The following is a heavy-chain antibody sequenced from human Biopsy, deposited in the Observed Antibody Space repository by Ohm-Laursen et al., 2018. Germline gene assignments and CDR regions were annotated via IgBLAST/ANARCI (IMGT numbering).Heavy chain of an antibody. CDR2: INPDNGGT. CDR3: VRSRAGGATWGMDV. CDR1: GYSFTGYY. V-gene: IGHV1-2*02. D-gene: IGHD3-16*01. Sequence: GASVKVSCKASGYSFTGYYLHWVRQAPGQGLEWMGWINPDNGGTIHAQKFQGRVTVTRDTSIGTAYVEVTSLRSDDTAVYYCVRSRAGGATWGMDVWGQGTTVTVSS. J-gene: IGHJ6*02.